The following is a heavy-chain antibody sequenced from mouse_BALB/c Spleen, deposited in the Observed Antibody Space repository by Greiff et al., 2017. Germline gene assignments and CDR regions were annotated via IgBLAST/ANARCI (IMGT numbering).Heavy chain of an antibody. J-gene: IGHJ3*01. CDR3: AKDSTVVEFSPFAY. CDR2: ISSGGSYT. Sequence: EVHLVESGGDLVKPGGSLKLSCAASGFTFSSYGMSWVRQTPDKRLEWVATISSGGSYTYYPDSVKGRFTISRGTAKNTLYLQMSSQKSEDTAMYYCAKDSTVVEFSPFAYWGQGTLVTVSA. V-gene: IGHV5-6*01. D-gene: IGHD1-1*01. CDR1: GFTFSSYG.